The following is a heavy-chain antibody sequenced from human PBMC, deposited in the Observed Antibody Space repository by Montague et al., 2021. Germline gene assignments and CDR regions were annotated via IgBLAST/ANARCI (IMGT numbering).Heavy chain of an antibody. CDR3: LRDLSDGWGSSYGNFDN. CDR1: GFNFGFYW. CDR2: IDTDGRST. J-gene: IGHJ4*02. Sequence: SLRLSWAASGFNFGFYWMHWIRQAPGKGLVWVSHIDTDGRSTTYADSVTGRFTISRDNANNTLFLQMNSLRAEDTAVYYCLRDLSDGWGSSYGNFDNWGQGAIVTVSS. V-gene: IGHV3-74*03. D-gene: IGHD3-10*01.